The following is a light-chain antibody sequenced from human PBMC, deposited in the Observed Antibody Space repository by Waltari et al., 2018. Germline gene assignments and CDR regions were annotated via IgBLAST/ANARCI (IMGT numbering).Light chain of an antibody. CDR1: QSVSSN. J-gene: IGKJ3*01. CDR2: GAS. V-gene: IGKV3-15*01. Sequence: ETVMTQSPATLSVSPGDRATISCRASQSVSSNLAWYQQKPGQAPRLLIYGASTRATGIPARFSGSGSGTEFTLTISSLQSEDFAVYYCQQYNNWPPLTFGPGTKVDIK. CDR3: QQYNNWPPLT.